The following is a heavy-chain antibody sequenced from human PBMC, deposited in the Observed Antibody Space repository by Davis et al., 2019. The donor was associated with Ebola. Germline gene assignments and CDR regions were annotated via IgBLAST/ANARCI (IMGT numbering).Heavy chain of an antibody. J-gene: IGHJ4*02. CDR1: GYTFTSNG. CDR3: VTFLEQWLAY. D-gene: IGHD6-19*01. CDR2: INPHNGNT. Sequence: AASVKVSCKASGYTFTSNGISWVRQAPGQGLEWMGWINPHNGNTNYAQNVQGRVIMTSDTATTTAYMELSSLRSDDTAVYYCVTFLEQWLAYWGQGTLVTVSS. V-gene: IGHV1-18*04.